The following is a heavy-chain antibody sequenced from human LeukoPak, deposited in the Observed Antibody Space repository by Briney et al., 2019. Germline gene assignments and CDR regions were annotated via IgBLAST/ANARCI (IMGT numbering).Heavy chain of an antibody. CDR1: GFTFSSYA. CDR3: AKRQGDIVVVPAAPLSN. V-gene: IGHV3-23*01. CDR2: ISGSGGST. J-gene: IGHJ4*02. Sequence: GGSLRLSCAASGFTFSSYAMSWVRQAPGKGLEWVSAISGSGGSTYYADSVKGRFTISRDNSKNTLYLQMNSLRAEDTAVYYCAKRQGDIVVVPAAPLSNWGQGTLVTVSS. D-gene: IGHD2-2*01.